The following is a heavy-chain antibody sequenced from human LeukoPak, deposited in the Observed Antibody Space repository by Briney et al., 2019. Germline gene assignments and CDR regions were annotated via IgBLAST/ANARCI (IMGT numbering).Heavy chain of an antibody. CDR2: IKQDGSEK. V-gene: IGHV3-7*01. Sequence: PGGSLRLSYVASGFTFNSYWMTWVRQAPGKGLEWVANIKQDGSEKYYVDSVKGRFTISRDSDKNSLYLQMSSLRAEDTAVYYCARDKGTVPVFWSGYPPGYFGYWGQGSLLTVSS. CDR3: ARDKGTVPVFWSGYPPGYFGY. D-gene: IGHD3-3*01. J-gene: IGHJ4*02. CDR1: GFTFNSYW.